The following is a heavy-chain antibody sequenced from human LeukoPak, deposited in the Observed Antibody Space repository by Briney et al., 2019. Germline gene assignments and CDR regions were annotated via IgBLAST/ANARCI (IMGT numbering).Heavy chain of an antibody. CDR3: AKAGALLYCSGGSCYDYFDY. Sequence: GRSLRLSCAASGFTFDDYAMHWVRQAPGKGLEWVSGISWNSGSIGYADSVKGRFTISRDNAKNSLYLQMNSLRAEDTALYYCAKAGALLYCSGGSCYDYFDYWGQGTLVTVSS. CDR2: ISWNSGSI. D-gene: IGHD2-15*01. J-gene: IGHJ4*02. V-gene: IGHV3-9*01. CDR1: GFTFDDYA.